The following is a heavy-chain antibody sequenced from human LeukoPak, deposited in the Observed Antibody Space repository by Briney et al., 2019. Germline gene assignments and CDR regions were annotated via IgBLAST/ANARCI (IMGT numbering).Heavy chain of an antibody. Sequence: SETLSLTCAVYGGSFSGYYWSWIRQPPGKGLESLREINHSGSTNYSPSLKSRVTISVDTSKNQFSLKLSSVTAADTAVYYCARGLYCSSTSCDYHWFDPWGQGTLVTVSS. V-gene: IGHV4-34*01. CDR2: INHSGST. J-gene: IGHJ5*02. D-gene: IGHD2-2*01. CDR1: GGSFSGYY. CDR3: ARGLYCSSTSCDYHWFDP.